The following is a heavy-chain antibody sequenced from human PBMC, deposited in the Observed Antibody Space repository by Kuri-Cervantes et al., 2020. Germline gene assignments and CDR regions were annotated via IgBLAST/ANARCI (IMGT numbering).Heavy chain of an antibody. V-gene: IGHV3-74*01. CDR3: ARAGRYYYDSSGYYYPFDY. J-gene: IGHJ4*02. CDR1: GFTFSSYW. Sequence: GESLKISCAASGFTFSSYWMHWVRQAPGKGLVWVSRINSDGSSTNYADSVKGRFTISRDNAKNSLYLQMNSLRAEDTAVYYCARAGRYYYDSSGYYYPFDYWGQGTLVTVSS. CDR2: INSDGSST. D-gene: IGHD3-22*01.